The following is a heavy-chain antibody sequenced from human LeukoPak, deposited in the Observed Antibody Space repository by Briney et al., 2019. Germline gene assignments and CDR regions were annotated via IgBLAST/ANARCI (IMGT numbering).Heavy chain of an antibody. D-gene: IGHD3-22*01. CDR2: INPGDSDT. V-gene: IGHV5-51*01. CDR1: GYSFTSSW. CDR3: ARTLYYYDSSGYSDYYYGMDV. J-gene: IGHJ6*02. Sequence: ESLQISCQASGYSFTSSWIGWARQLPGKGLEWMAIINPGDSDTRYSPSFQGQVTISADKSISTVYLQWGSLKASDTAMYYCARTLYYYDSSGYSDYYYGMDVWGQGTTVTVSS.